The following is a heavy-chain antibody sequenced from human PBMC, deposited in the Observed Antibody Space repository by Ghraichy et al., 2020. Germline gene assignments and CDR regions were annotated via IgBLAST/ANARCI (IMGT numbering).Heavy chain of an antibody. CDR3: ARAGSWYYYYYYMDV. CDR2: ISYDGSNK. D-gene: IGHD6-13*01. V-gene: IGHV3-30-3*01. J-gene: IGHJ6*03. Sequence: KTLSLTCAASGFTFSSYAMHWVRQAPGKGLEWVAVISYDGSNKYYADSVKGRFTISRDNSKNTLYLQMNSLRAEDTAGYYCARAGSWYYYYYYMDVWGKGTTVTVSS. CDR1: GFTFSSYA.